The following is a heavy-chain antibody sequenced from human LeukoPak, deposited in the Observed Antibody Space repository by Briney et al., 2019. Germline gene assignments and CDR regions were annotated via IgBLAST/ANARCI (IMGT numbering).Heavy chain of an antibody. D-gene: IGHD6-13*01. J-gene: IGHJ4*02. Sequence: ASVKVSCKASGYTFTGYIMHWVRQAPGQGLEWMGWINPNSGDTKYTQKFQGRVTLTRDTSISTAYMELRSLRSDDTAVYYCARGLIAAAMYYFDYWGQGTLVTVSS. CDR2: INPNSGDT. CDR1: GYTFTGYI. CDR3: ARGLIAAAMYYFDY. V-gene: IGHV1-2*02.